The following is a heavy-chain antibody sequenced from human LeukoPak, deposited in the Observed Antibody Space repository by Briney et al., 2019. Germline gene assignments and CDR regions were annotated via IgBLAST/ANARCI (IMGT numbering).Heavy chain of an antibody. Sequence: SVKVSCKASGGTFSSYAISWVRQAPGQGLEWMGRIIPILGIANYAQKFQGRVTITADKSTSTAYMELSSLRSEDTAVYYCAREYRPGDIVVVVAATMGMDVWGQGTTVTVSS. D-gene: IGHD2-15*01. V-gene: IGHV1-69*04. J-gene: IGHJ6*02. CDR2: IIPILGIA. CDR3: AREYRPGDIVVVVAATMGMDV. CDR1: GGTFSSYA.